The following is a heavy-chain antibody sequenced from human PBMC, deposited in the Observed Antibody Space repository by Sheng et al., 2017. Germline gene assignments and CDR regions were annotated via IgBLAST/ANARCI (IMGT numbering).Heavy chain of an antibody. CDR3: TKRVSPGDWNCLFDP. CDR1: GFTFSTYA. J-gene: IGHJ5*02. D-gene: IGHD1-7*01. Sequence: EVQLVESGGNLVQPGGSLGLSCVASGFTFSTYAMAWVRQAPGKGLEWVSHIIGSGHTTFYSDSVKGRFTISRDNSKNTLYMQMSRLTDEDTAVYFCTKRVSPGDWNCLFDPWGQGTLVTVSS. CDR2: IIGSGHTT. V-gene: IGHV3-23*04.